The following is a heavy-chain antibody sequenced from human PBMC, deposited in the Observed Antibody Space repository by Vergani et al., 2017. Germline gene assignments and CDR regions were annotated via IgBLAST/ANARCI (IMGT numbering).Heavy chain of an antibody. V-gene: IGHV3-73*01. Sequence: EVQLLESGGGLVQPGGSLRLSCAASGFTFSGSAMHWVRQASGKGLEWVGRIRSKANSYATAYAASVKGRFTISRDDSKNTAYLQMNSLKTEDTAVYYCTRATEKMRFDYWGQGTLVTVSS. CDR3: TRATEKMRFDY. D-gene: IGHD4-11*01. CDR1: GFTFSGSA. J-gene: IGHJ4*02. CDR2: IRSKANSYAT.